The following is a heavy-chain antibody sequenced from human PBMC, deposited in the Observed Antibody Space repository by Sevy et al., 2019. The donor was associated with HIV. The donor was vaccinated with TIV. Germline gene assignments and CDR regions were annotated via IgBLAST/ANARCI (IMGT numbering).Heavy chain of an antibody. D-gene: IGHD3-10*01. J-gene: IGHJ4*02. CDR3: ARLSRGWFGESSVEY. Sequence: SETLSLTCTVSGGSISSSSYYWGWIRQPPGKGLEWIGSIYYSGSTYYNPSLKSRVTISVDTSKNQFSLKLSSVTAADTAVYYSARLSRGWFGESSVEYWGQGTLVTVSS. V-gene: IGHV4-39*01. CDR1: GGSISSSSYY. CDR2: IYYSGST.